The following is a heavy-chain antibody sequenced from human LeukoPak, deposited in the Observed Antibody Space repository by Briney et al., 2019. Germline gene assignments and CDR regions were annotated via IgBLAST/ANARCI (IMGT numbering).Heavy chain of an antibody. D-gene: IGHD3-22*01. V-gene: IGHV1-69*13. CDR1: GYTFIGYY. CDR3: ARDGNYYDSSGLLY. J-gene: IGHJ4*02. Sequence: SVKVSCKASGYTFIGYYLHWVRQAPGHGLEWMGGIIPIFGTANYAQKFQGRVTITADESTSTAFMELSSLRSEDTAVYYCARDGNYYDSSGLLYWGQGTLVTVSS. CDR2: IIPIFGTA.